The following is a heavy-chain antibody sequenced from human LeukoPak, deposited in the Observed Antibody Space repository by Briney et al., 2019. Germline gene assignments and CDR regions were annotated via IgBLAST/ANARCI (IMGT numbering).Heavy chain of an antibody. CDR1: GGSISSYY. CDR3: ARTPVGNYDILTGYSDY. D-gene: IGHD3-9*01. Sequence: SETLSLTCTVSGGSISSYYWNWIRQPPGKGLEWVGYIYYSGSTIYNPSLRGRVTISIDTSKNQFSLKLSSVTAADTAVYYCARTPVGNYDILTGYSDYWGQGTLVTVSS. J-gene: IGHJ4*02. V-gene: IGHV4-59*08. CDR2: IYYSGST.